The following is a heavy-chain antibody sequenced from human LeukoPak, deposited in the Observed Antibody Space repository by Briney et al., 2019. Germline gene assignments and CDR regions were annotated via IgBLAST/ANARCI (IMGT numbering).Heavy chain of an antibody. V-gene: IGHV3-48*02. CDR2: INHNGEMI. J-gene: IGHJ4*02. Sequence: GGSLRLSCAASGFPFSSYVMSWVRQAPGKGLEWVSYINHNGEMIYYPDFAKGRFTISRDNGKNSLYLQMNSLRDEDTAVYYCARDSDWAFDSWGQGTRVTVSS. D-gene: IGHD6-19*01. CDR1: GFPFSSYV. CDR3: ARDSDWAFDS.